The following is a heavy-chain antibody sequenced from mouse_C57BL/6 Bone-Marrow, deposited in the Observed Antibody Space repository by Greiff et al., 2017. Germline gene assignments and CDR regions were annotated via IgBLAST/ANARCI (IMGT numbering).Heavy chain of an antibody. CDR1: GFTFSSYG. Sequence: EVQGVESGGDLVKPGGSLKLSCAASGFTFSSYGMSWVRQTPDKRLEWVATISSGGSYTYYPDSVKGRFTISRDNAKNTQYLQMSILKSEDTAMYYCARNNYYGSSYPYYAMDYWGQGTSVTVSS. V-gene: IGHV5-6*01. CDR2: ISSGGSYT. J-gene: IGHJ4*01. CDR3: ARNNYYGSSYPYYAMDY. D-gene: IGHD1-1*01.